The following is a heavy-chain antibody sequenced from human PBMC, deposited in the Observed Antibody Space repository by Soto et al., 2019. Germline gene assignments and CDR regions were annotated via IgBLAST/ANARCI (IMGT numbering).Heavy chain of an antibody. CDR3: ARHSDYYDSSGYWVDY. J-gene: IGHJ4*02. D-gene: IGHD3-22*01. Sequence: GESLKISCKGSGYSLTSYWISWVHQMPGKGLEWMGRIDPSDSYTNYSPSFQGHVTISADKSISTAYLQWSSLKASDTAMYYCARHSDYYDSSGYWVDYWGQGTLVTVSS. CDR2: IDPSDSYT. CDR1: GYSLTSYW. V-gene: IGHV5-10-1*01.